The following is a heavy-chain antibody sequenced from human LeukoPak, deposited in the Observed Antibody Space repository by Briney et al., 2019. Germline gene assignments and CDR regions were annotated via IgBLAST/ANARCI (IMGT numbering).Heavy chain of an antibody. V-gene: IGHV1-69*05. CDR3: AAEAVHDSGGYYPSLDY. CDR1: GGSFRSYG. D-gene: IGHD3-22*01. J-gene: IGHJ4*02. CDR2: ISPVFGTA. Sequence: GSSVKVSCKISGGSFRSYGFTWVRQAPGQGLEWMGGISPVFGTATYAQKFKGRVTLTTDESTSTAYMEVSSLRHEDTAIYYCAAEAVHDSGGYYPSLDYWGQGTLVTVSS.